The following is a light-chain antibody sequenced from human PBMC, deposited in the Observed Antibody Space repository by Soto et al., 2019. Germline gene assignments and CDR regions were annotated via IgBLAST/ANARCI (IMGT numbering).Light chain of an antibody. CDR1: QDIDTY. V-gene: IGKV1-5*03. CDR2: KAS. J-gene: IGKJ1*01. CDR3: QHYNSYSEA. Sequence: IQMTQSTSSLSASVGDSVTVTCRASQDIDTYLAWYQQKPGKAPKLLIYKASTLKSGVPSRFSGSGSGTEFTLTISSLQPDDFATYYCQHYNSYSEAFAQGTKVAIK.